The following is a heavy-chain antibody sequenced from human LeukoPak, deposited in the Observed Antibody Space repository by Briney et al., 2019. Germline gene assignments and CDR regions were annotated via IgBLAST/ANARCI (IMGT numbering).Heavy chain of an antibody. CDR3: ARGKGITIFGVVSGDDY. CDR2: MNPNSGNT. CDR1: GYTFTSYD. V-gene: IGHV1-8*01. D-gene: IGHD3-3*01. J-gene: IGHJ4*02. Sequence: ASVKVSCKASGYTFTSYDINWVRQATGQGLEWMGWMNPNSGNTGYAQKFQGRVTMTRNTSISTAYMELSSLRSEDTAVYYCARGKGITIFGVVSGDDYWGQGTLVTVSS.